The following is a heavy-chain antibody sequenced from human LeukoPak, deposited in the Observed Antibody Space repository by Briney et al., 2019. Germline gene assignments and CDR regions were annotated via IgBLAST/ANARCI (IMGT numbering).Heavy chain of an antibody. D-gene: IGHD2-2*01. V-gene: IGHV1-18*01. J-gene: IGHJ4*02. CDR2: ISAYNGNT. CDR3: ARFNGIVVVAPFDY. Sequence: ASVRVSCKASGYTFTSYGISWVRQAPGQGLEWMGWISAYNGNTNYAQKLQGRVTMTTDTSTSIAYMELRSLRSDDTAVYYCARFNGIVVVAPFDYWGQGTLVTVSS. CDR1: GYTFTSYG.